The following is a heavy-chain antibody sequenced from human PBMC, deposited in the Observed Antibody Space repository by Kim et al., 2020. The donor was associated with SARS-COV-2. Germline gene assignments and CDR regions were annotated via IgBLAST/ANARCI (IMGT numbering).Heavy chain of an antibody. CDR3: ASTYYYGSGSQLTGY. Sequence: DSVKGRFTITRDNAKTSLYLQMNSLRAEDTAVYYCASTYYYGSGSQLTGYWGQGTLVTVSS. J-gene: IGHJ4*02. D-gene: IGHD3-10*01. V-gene: IGHV3-21*01.